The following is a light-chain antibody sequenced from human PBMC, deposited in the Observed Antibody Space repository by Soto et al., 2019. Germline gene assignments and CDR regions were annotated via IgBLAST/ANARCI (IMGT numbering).Light chain of an antibody. CDR1: QSINIY. CDR2: GAS. CDR3: HKIYISPYT. J-gene: IGKJ2*01. V-gene: IGKV1-39*01. Sequence: IQMTQSPSSLSASVGDSVTVTCRASQSINIYLNWYQQKPGKAPTLLIYGASSLQSGVPSRFTGGGSRPDFPLTISIRQPQYFAAYYCHKIYISPYTLVQGTKLEI.